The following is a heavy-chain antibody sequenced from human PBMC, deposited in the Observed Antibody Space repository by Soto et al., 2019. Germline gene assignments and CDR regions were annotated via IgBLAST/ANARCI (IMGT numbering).Heavy chain of an antibody. Sequence: PSETLSLTCTVSGGSISSGDYYWSWIRQPPGKGLEWIGYIYYSGSTYYNPSLKSRVTISIDTSKNQFFLKLNSVTAADTAVYYCARDSSGRHDYWGQGTLVTVSS. D-gene: IGHD3-22*01. CDR3: ARDSSGRHDY. V-gene: IGHV4-30-4*02. CDR2: IYYSGST. CDR1: GGSISSGDYY. J-gene: IGHJ4*02.